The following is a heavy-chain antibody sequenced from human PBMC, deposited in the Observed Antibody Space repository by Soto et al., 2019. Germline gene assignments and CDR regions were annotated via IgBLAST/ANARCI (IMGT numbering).Heavy chain of an antibody. CDR1: GFSFSSYA. J-gene: IGHJ4*02. CDR3: ANELAYGDFWRGLEY. Sequence: QVQLVESGGGVVQPGRSLRLSCAASGFSFSSYAMHWVRQAPGKGLEWVAIISHDGNIKRYADFVEGRFIVFRDNSNNNLLLQMESLKADDTAVYYCANELAYGDFWRGLEYWGQGTLVTVAS. V-gene: IGHV3-30*18. CDR2: ISHDGNIK. D-gene: IGHD3-3*01.